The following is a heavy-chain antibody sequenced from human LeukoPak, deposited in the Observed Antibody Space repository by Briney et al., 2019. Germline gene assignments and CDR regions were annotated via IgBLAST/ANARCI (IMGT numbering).Heavy chain of an antibody. D-gene: IGHD4-11*01. CDR2: ISSSSSYI. Sequence: GGSLRLSCAPSGFTFSSYSINWVRDAPGEGLEWVSSISSSSSYIYYADSVKGRFTISRDNAKNSLYLKMNSLRAEDAAVYYCAKDRYTVTTGYFDYWGQGTLVTVSS. J-gene: IGHJ4*02. CDR1: GFTFSSYS. CDR3: AKDRYTVTTGYFDY. V-gene: IGHV3-21*01.